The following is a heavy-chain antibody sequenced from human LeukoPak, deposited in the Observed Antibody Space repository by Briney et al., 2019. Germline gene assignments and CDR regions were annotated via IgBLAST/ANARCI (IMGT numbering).Heavy chain of an antibody. CDR2: IYYRGNA. CDR3: ARLGTTLTTSVYY. V-gene: IGHV4-59*08. J-gene: IGHJ4*02. Sequence: SETLSLTCTVSGGSISSYYWSWIRQPPGKGLEWIGYIYYRGNANYNPSLKSRVTISVDTSKNQFSLKMSSVTAADTAVYFCARLGTTLTTSVYYWGQGTLVTVSS. D-gene: IGHD4-17*01. CDR1: GGSISSYY.